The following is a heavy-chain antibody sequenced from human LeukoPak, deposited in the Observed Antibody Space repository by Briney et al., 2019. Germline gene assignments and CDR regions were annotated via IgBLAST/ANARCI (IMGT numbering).Heavy chain of an antibody. Sequence: GGSLRLSCAASGFSFSSYSMNWVRQAPGKGLEWVSYIRSSSSTIYYADSVKGRFTISGDNAKNSLYLQMNSLRDEDTAVYYCARAGSHYYGSGSGFYFDYWGQGTLVTVSS. D-gene: IGHD3-10*01. J-gene: IGHJ4*02. CDR3: ARAGSHYYGSGSGFYFDY. V-gene: IGHV3-48*02. CDR1: GFSFSSYS. CDR2: IRSSSSTI.